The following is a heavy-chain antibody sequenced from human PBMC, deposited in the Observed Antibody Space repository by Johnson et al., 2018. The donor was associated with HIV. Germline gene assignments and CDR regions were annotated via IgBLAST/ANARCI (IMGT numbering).Heavy chain of an antibody. CDR3: ARDPGNYGGAFDI. V-gene: IGHV3-48*04. D-gene: IGHD4-11*01. CDR2: ISSSGSTI. J-gene: IGHJ3*02. CDR1: GFTFSTYG. Sequence: MQLVESGGGVVQPGRSLRLSCAASGFTFSTYGMHWVRQAPGKGLEWVSYISSSGSTIYYADSVKGRFTISRDNAKNSLYLQMNSLRAEDTAVYYCARDPGNYGGAFDIWGQGTMVTVSS.